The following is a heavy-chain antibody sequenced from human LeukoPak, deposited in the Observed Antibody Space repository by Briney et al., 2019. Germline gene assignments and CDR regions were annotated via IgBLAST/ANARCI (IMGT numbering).Heavy chain of an antibody. CDR2: RYDDGSRE. V-gene: IGHV3-33*01. D-gene: IGHD3-3*01. CDR1: GFTFSNYG. J-gene: IGHJ4*02. CDR3: ARDLKSGYVDS. Sequence: PGRSLRLSCATSGFTFSNYGMHWVRQAPGKGLEWVAVRYDDGSREHFADSMKGRFTISRDNSKNTVVLQMNSLRGEDTAVYYCARDLKSGYVDSWGQGTLVTVSS.